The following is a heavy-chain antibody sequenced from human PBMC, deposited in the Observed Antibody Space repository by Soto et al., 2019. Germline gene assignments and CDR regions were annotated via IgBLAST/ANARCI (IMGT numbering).Heavy chain of an antibody. D-gene: IGHD2-15*01. CDR1: GYTFTSYY. CDR3: ARARIVVVVAATGVIDY. V-gene: IGHV1-46*01. CDR2: INPSGGST. Sequence: ASVKVSCKASGYTFTSYYMHWVRQAPGQGLEWMGIINPSGGSTSYAQKFQGRVTMTRDTSTSTVYMELSSLRSEDTAVYYCARARIVVVVAATGVIDYWGQGTLVTVSS. J-gene: IGHJ4*02.